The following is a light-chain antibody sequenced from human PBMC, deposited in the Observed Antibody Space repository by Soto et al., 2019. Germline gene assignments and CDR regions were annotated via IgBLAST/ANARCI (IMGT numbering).Light chain of an antibody. CDR2: HAS. V-gene: IGKV1-5*01. J-gene: IGKJ1*01. CDR3: QQYNSYS. Sequence: IQMTQSPSTLSASVGDRVTITSRASQTITRWMAWHQQKPGTAPKLLIYHASTCESGVPSRFSGSGTGTEFTLTIIRLQPYDFSTCYCQQYNSYSFGQGTKVDI. CDR1: QTITRW.